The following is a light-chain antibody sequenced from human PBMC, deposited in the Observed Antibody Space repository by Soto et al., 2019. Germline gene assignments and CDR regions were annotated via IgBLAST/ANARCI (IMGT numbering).Light chain of an antibody. CDR1: QSVLYSSHNKNY. J-gene: IGKJ4*01. Sequence: DIVMTQSPDSLAVSLGERATINCKSSQSVLYSSHNKNYLAWYQQKPGQPPKLLIYLSSTRESGVPDRFSGSGSGTDFTLTISSLQAEDVAVYYCQQYYSTPLTFGGGTNVEIK. V-gene: IGKV4-1*01. CDR3: QQYYSTPLT. CDR2: LSS.